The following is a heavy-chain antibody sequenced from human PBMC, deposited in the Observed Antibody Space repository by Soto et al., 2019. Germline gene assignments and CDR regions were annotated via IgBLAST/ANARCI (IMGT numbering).Heavy chain of an antibody. CDR1: GYTFTSYA. CDR2: INAGNGNT. Sequence: QVQLVQSGAEEKKPGASVKVSCKASGYTFTSYAMHWVRQAPGQRLEWMGWINAGNGNTKYSQKFQGRVTITRDTSASTAYMELSSQRTEDRAVFYCARDPSYYGMDVWGHGTTVTVSS. CDR3: ARDPSYYGMDV. J-gene: IGHJ6*02. V-gene: IGHV1-3*05.